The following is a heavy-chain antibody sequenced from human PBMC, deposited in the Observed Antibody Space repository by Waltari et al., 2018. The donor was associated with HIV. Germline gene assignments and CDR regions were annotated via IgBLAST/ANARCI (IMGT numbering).Heavy chain of an antibody. CDR2: RSYGGRNK. Sequence: VQLLESGGGVVQPGRALRLSCAASGSPFSPYAIPWVRQAPGKGLEWVAIRSYGGRNKYYADSVKGRFTISRDNSKNTVYLQMNSLRGEDTAVYYCARDGHFYDSRPLDYWGQGTLVTVSS. J-gene: IGHJ4*02. CDR1: GSPFSPYA. CDR3: ARDGHFYDSRPLDY. D-gene: IGHD3-22*01. V-gene: IGHV3-30*04.